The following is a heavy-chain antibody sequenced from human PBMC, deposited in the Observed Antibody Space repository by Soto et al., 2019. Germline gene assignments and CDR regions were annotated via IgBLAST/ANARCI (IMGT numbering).Heavy chain of an antibody. CDR1: GFTFSNAW. J-gene: IGHJ4*02. Sequence: GGSLRLSCAASGFTFSNAWMNWVRQAPGKGLEWVGRIKSKTDGGTTDYAAPVKGRFTISRDDSKNTLYLQMNSLKTEDTAVYYCTLPDTYYDFWSGSLFLPKDDYWGQGTLVTVSS. CDR3: TLPDTYYDFWSGSLFLPKDDY. CDR2: IKSKTDGGTT. D-gene: IGHD3-3*01. V-gene: IGHV3-15*07.